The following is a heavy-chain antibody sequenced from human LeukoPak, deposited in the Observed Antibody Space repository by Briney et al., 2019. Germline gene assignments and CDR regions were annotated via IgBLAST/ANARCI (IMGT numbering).Heavy chain of an antibody. CDR2: IKQDGSEK. Sequence: GGSLRLSCAASGFTFSSYWMSWVRQAPGKGLEWVANIKQDGSEKYYVDSVKGRFTISRDNAKNSLYLQMNSLRAEDTAVYYCARVELVGIDYYYGMDVWGQGTTVTVSS. D-gene: IGHD1-26*01. J-gene: IGHJ6*02. V-gene: IGHV3-7*01. CDR1: GFTFSSYW. CDR3: ARVELVGIDYYYGMDV.